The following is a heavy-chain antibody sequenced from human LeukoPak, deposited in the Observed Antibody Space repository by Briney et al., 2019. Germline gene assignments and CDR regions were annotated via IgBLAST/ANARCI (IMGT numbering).Heavy chain of an antibody. V-gene: IGHV4-4*02. CDR1: GGSISTTNW. CDR2: IYHSGST. J-gene: IGHJ4*02. CDR3: ARDTSAYGGSYDY. D-gene: IGHD4/OR15-4a*01. Sequence: SETLSLTCAVSGGSISTTNWCTWVRQPPGKGLEWIGEIYHSGSTNYNPSLKSRITISIDTSKNQFSLKLSSVTAADTAVYYCARDTSAYGGSYDYWGQGTLVTVSS.